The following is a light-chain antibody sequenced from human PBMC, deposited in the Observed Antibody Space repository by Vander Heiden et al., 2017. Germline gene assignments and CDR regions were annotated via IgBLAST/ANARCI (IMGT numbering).Light chain of an antibody. V-gene: IGKV1-39*01. CDR1: QSISSY. CDR3: QQSYSTLWT. Sequence: IQMTQSPSSLSASVGDRVTITCRASQSISSYLNWYQQKPGKAPKLLIYAASNLQSGVPSRFSGSGSGTDFTLTISSLQPEDFTTYYCQQSYSTLWTFGQGTKVEIK. CDR2: AAS. J-gene: IGKJ1*01.